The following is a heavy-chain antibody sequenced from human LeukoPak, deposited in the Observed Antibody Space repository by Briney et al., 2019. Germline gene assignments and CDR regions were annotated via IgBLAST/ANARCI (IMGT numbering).Heavy chain of an antibody. D-gene: IGHD5-12*01. CDR2: IGGGDVEI. V-gene: IGHV3-23*01. Sequence: GGSLRLSCAMSGFTFTNNAMTWVRQAPGKGLEWVSTIGGGDVEIHYADSVKGRFTISRDNSKSSLYLQMNSLRAEDTAVYYCARDLAGYGGAFDIWGQGTMVTVS. CDR1: GFTFTNNA. J-gene: IGHJ3*02. CDR3: ARDLAGYGGAFDI.